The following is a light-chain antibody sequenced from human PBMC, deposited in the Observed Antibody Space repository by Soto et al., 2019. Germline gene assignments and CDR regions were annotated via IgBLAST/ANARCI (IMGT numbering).Light chain of an antibody. V-gene: IGLV2-14*03. J-gene: IGLJ1*01. Sequence: QSALTQPASVSGSPGQSITISCTGTSSDVGAYNFVSWYQQHPGKLPKLMIFDVSRRPSGVSDRFSGSKSGNTASLTISGRQAEDEGEYYCISYTSSSTHVFGSGTKVTVL. CDR3: ISYTSSSTHV. CDR1: SSDVGAYNF. CDR2: DVS.